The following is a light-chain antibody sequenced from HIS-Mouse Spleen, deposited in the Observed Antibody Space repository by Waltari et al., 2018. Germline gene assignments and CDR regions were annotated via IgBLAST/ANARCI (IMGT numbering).Light chain of an antibody. J-gene: IGLJ2*01. CDR3: SSYTSSSFNVV. V-gene: IGLV2-14*03. Sequence: QSALTQPASVSGSPGQSITISCPGTSSDVGGYNYVSWYQQHPGKAPQLMIYVVSNRPSWVSNLFSGSKSGNTASLTISGLQAEDEAAYYCSSYTSSSFNVVFGGGTKLTVL. CDR2: VVS. CDR1: SSDVGGYNY.